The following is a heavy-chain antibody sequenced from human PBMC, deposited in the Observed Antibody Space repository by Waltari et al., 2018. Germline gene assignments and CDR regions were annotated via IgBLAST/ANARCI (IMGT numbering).Heavy chain of an antibody. Sequence: QLQLQESGSGLVKPSPTLSLTCAVSGGSISSGGYSWSWFRQPPGKGLEWIGYIYHSGSTYYNPSLKSRVTISVDRCKNQFSLKLSSVTAADTAVYYCARGPPFEGEVAFDIWGQGTMVTVSS. CDR3: ARGPPFEGEVAFDI. J-gene: IGHJ3*02. CDR1: GGSISSGGYS. CDR2: IYHSGST. D-gene: IGHD3-16*01. V-gene: IGHV4-30-2*01.